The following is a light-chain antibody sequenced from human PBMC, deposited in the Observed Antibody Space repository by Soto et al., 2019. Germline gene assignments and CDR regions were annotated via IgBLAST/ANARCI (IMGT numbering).Light chain of an antibody. Sequence: DIQMTQAPSTLSPSVGDTVTITCRASQKINRWLAWYQQRPGKAPNLLIHKASSLEGGVPSRFSGSSSGTEFTLTIGSLQPDDIATYFCLQYNVYPLTFGGGTKVEI. CDR3: LQYNVYPLT. CDR1: QKINRW. CDR2: KAS. J-gene: IGKJ4*01. V-gene: IGKV1-5*03.